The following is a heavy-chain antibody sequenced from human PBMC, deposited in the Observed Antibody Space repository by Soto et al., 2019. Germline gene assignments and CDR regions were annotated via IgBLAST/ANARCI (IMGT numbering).Heavy chain of an antibody. CDR3: ARESITIWGFFDP. Sequence: EVQLVESGGGLVQPGGSLRLSCAASGFTFSSYSMNWVRQAPGKGLEWVSYISSSSSTIYYADSVKGRFTISRDNAKNSLYLQMNSLRDEDTAGYYCARESITIWGFFDPWGQGTLVTVSS. D-gene: IGHD3-3*01. CDR1: GFTFSSYS. CDR2: ISSSSSTI. J-gene: IGHJ5*02. V-gene: IGHV3-48*02.